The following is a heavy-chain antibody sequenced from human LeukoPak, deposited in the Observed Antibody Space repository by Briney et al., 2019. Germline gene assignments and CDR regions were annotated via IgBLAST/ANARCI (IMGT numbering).Heavy chain of an antibody. D-gene: IGHD3-16*01. J-gene: IGHJ5*02. CDR3: ATDLGGSMNWFDP. V-gene: IGHV1-18*01. Sequence: ASVTVSCKASGYTFTSYGISWVRQAPGQGLEWMGWISGYNGNTNYAKKFQGRVTITIDTSRSTLYMELRSLRSEDTAVYYCATDLGGSMNWFDPWGQGTLVTVSS. CDR2: ISGYNGNT. CDR1: GYTFTSYG.